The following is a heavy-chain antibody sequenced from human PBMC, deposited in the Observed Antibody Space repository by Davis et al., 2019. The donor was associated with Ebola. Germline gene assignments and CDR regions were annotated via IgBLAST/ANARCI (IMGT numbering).Heavy chain of an antibody. CDR1: GGSISSGGYY. J-gene: IGHJ3*02. CDR3: ARDSRYDFWSGQGSLDAFDI. V-gene: IGHV4-31*03. CDR2: IYYSGST. D-gene: IGHD3-3*01. Sequence: LRLSCTVSGGSISSGGYYWSWIRQHPGKGLEWIGYIYYSGSTYYNPSLKSRVTISVDTSKNQFSLKLSSVTAADTAVYYCARDSRYDFWSGQGSLDAFDIWGQGTMVTVSS.